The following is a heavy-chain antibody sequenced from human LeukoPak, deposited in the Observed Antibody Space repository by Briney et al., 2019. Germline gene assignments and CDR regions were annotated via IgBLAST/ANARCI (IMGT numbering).Heavy chain of an antibody. CDR1: GGTFSSYA. Sequence: SVKVSCKASGGTFSSYAISWVRQAPGQGLEWMGGIIPIFGTANYAQKFQGRVTITADESTSTAYMELSSLRSENTAVYYCARALMVAGTNYYYGMDVWGQGTTVTVSS. V-gene: IGHV1-69*13. D-gene: IGHD6-19*01. CDR3: ARALMVAGTNYYYGMDV. CDR2: IIPIFGTA. J-gene: IGHJ6*02.